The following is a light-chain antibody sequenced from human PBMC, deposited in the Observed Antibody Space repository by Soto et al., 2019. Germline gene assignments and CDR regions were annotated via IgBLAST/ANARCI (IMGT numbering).Light chain of an antibody. Sequence: AIQMTQSPSSLSASVGDRVTTTCRASQGIRNDLGWYQQKPGKAPKLLIYAASSLQSGVPSRFSGSGSGTEFTLTISSLQPEDFAVYYCQQYENYWTFGQGTKVDIK. CDR1: QGIRND. CDR3: QQYENYWT. V-gene: IGKV1-6*01. J-gene: IGKJ1*01. CDR2: AAS.